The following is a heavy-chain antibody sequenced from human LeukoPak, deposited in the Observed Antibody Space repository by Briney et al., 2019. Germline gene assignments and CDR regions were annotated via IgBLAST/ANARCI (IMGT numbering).Heavy chain of an antibody. Sequence: RGSLRLSCAASGFTFSSYGMHWVCQAPGRGLEWVALIWYDGRNKYYADPVKGRFTISRDNSKNTLSLQLNSLRDEDTAVYYCARDGGNSGYHDALDIWGEGTLATVSA. V-gene: IGHV3-33*01. J-gene: IGHJ3*02. CDR2: IWYDGRNK. CDR1: GFTFSSYG. CDR3: ARDGGNSGYHDALDI. D-gene: IGHD3-22*01.